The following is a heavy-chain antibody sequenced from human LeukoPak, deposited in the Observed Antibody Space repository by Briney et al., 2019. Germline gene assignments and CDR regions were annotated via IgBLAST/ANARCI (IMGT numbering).Heavy chain of an antibody. J-gene: IGHJ5*02. CDR1: GGSISGYY. Sequence: SETLSLTCTVSGGSISGYYWSWIRQPSGKGLEWIGRIYTSGSTNYNPSLKSRVTMSVDTSKNQFSLKVSSVTAADTAVYYCARGTEYSSYWFDPWGQGTLATVSS. CDR2: IYTSGST. D-gene: IGHD6-6*01. CDR3: ARGTEYSSYWFDP. V-gene: IGHV4-4*07.